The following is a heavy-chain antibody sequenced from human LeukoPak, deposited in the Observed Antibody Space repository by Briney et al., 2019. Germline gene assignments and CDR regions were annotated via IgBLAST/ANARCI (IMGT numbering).Heavy chain of an antibody. CDR3: AREIVGSGSYPDF. Sequence: GTSLRLSCAASGFAFNTYAMHWVRQAPGKGLEWVTLIWHDGSHKFYIDSVRGRFTISRDNSKNTVYLQMNGLRAEDTAVYYCAREIVGSGSYPDFWGQGTLVTVSS. CDR2: IWHDGSHK. J-gene: IGHJ4*02. D-gene: IGHD3-10*01. CDR1: GFAFNTYA. V-gene: IGHV3-33*01.